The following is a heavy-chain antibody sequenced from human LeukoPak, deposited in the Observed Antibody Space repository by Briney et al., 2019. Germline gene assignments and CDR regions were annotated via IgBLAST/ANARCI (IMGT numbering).Heavy chain of an antibody. V-gene: IGHV4-31*03. Sequence: PSETLSLTCTVSGGSISSSSYYWGWIRQHPGKGLEWIGYIYYSGSTYYNPSLKSRVTISVDTSKNQFSLKLSSVTAADTAVYYCARAVVVATHFDYWGQGTLVTVSS. J-gene: IGHJ4*02. CDR2: IYYSGST. CDR1: GGSISSSSYY. CDR3: ARAVVVATHFDY. D-gene: IGHD2-15*01.